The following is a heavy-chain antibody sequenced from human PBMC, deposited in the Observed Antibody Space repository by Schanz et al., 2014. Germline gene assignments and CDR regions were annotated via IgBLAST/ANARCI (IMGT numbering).Heavy chain of an antibody. Sequence: QVHLVQSGAEVKKPGASVKVSCTASGYTFTSYDINWVRQAPGQGLEWLGWMNPNSGNPGFAQKFRGRVTMTSNTSMSTAYIELHILTSEDTAVYYCARGRTFDYWGQGTLVTVSS. J-gene: IGHJ4*02. V-gene: IGHV1-8*01. CDR2: MNPNSGNP. CDR3: ARGRTFDY. CDR1: GYTFTSYD.